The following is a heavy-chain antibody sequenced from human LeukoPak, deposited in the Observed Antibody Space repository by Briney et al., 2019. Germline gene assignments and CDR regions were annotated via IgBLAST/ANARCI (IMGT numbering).Heavy chain of an antibody. CDR2: IYHSGNT. CDR3: ARVVVATYYFDY. V-gene: IGHV4-38-2*02. D-gene: IGHD5-12*01. Sequence: SETLSLTCTVSGYSISSDYFWGWIRQPPGKGLEWIGSIYHSGNTYYNPSLKGRVTISVDTSKNQFSLKLSSVTAADTAVYYCARVVVATYYFDYWGQGTLVTVSS. J-gene: IGHJ4*02. CDR1: GYSISSDYF.